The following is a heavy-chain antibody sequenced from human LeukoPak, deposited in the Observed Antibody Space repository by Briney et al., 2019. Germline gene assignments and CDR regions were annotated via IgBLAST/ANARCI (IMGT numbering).Heavy chain of an antibody. CDR3: VRGPDHAKVGY. V-gene: IGHV4-34*01. CDR2: INHSGIS. CDR1: GGSFSHNY. J-gene: IGHJ4*02. Sequence: PSETLSLTCAVYGGSFSHNYWNRVRQPPGKGLEWIGEINHSGISDYNPSLSSRVTMSLDTSKNHFSLKLASVTAADTAVCYCVRGPDHAKVGYWGQGTPVTVSS. D-gene: IGHD1-14*01.